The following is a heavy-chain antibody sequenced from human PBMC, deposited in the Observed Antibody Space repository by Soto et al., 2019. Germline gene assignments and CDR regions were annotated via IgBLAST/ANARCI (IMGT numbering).Heavy chain of an antibody. J-gene: IGHJ5*02. Sequence: SETPSRTRPFSGFSINSGSYCLTWIRQHPGKGLALIGYIYYSGSIYSDPSLKSRVTLSVDTSKTQFSRKRTSVTAADPAVYYCARGPHSMVRGVPRFDPWGQGTRVTVS. CDR2: IYYSGSI. D-gene: IGHD3-10*01. CDR1: GFSINSGSYC. CDR3: ARGPHSMVRGVPRFDP. V-gene: IGHV4-31*02.